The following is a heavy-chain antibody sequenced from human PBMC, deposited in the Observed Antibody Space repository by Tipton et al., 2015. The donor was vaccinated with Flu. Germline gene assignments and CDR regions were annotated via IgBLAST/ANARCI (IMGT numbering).Heavy chain of an antibody. Sequence: QVQLVQSGAELKKPGASVKVSCKGSGYTFTAHYMHWVGQAPGQGPEWIGWINANDNGTRYPQKFQGRVTMTRDTSISTVYMELSSLSSDDTAVYYCARDGAGYNGAFDMWGQGTMVTVSS. J-gene: IGHJ3*02. CDR2: INANDNGT. D-gene: IGHD5-24*01. V-gene: IGHV1-2*02. CDR3: ARDGAGYNGAFDM. CDR1: GYTFTAHY.